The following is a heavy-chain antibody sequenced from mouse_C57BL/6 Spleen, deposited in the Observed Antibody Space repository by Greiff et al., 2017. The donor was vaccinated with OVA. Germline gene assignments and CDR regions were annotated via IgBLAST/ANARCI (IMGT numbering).Heavy chain of an antibody. J-gene: IGHJ3*01. CDR1: GFTFSSYA. D-gene: IGHD2-10*01. V-gene: IGHV5-4*01. CDR2: ISDGGSYT. Sequence: EVQRVESGGGLVKPGGSLKLSCAASGFTFSSYAMSWVRQTPEKRLEWVATISDGGSYTYYPDNVKGRFTIYRDNAKNNLYLQMSHLKSEDTAMYYCARERGAYSPFAYWGQGTLVTVSA. CDR3: ARERGAYSPFAY.